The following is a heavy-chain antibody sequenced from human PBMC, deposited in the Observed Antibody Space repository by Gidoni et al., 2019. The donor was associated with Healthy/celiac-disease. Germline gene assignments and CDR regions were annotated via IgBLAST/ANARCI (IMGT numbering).Heavy chain of an antibody. CDR2: ISYDGSNK. D-gene: IGHD1-26*01. Sequence: QVQLVESGGGVVQPGRSLRLSCAASGFTFSSYGMHWVRQAPGKGLGWVAVISYDGSNKYYADAVKGRFTISRDNSKNTLYLQMNSLRAEDTAVYYCAKDRRSGKPSPAGYFDYWGQGTLVTVSS. CDR1: GFTFSSYG. V-gene: IGHV3-30*18. CDR3: AKDRRSGKPSPAGYFDY. J-gene: IGHJ4*02.